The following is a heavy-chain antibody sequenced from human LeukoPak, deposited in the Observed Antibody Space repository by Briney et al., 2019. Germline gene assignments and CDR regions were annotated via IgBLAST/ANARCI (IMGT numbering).Heavy chain of an antibody. Sequence: ETSETLSLTCTVSGGSISSSSYYWGWIHQPPGKGLEWIGSIYYSGSTYYNPSLKSRVTVSVDTSKNQFSLKLSSVTAADTAVYYCAGPEDTAMGSFDYWGQGTLVTVSS. J-gene: IGHJ4*02. CDR3: AGPEDTAMGSFDY. V-gene: IGHV4-39*01. CDR1: GGSISSSSYY. D-gene: IGHD5-18*01. CDR2: IYYSGST.